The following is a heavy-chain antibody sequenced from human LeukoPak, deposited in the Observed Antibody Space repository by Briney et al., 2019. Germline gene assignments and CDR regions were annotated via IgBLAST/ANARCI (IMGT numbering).Heavy chain of an antibody. CDR3: ARHASVDGNWPRPLDY. V-gene: IGHV4-39*01. Sequence: SETLSLTCTVSGGSISSSPYYWGWIRQPPGKGLEWIGNIYYSGTTYYNPSLKTRVTISVDTSKNQFSLKLTSVTAADTAVYYCARHASVDGNWPRPLDYWGQGSLVTVSS. J-gene: IGHJ4*02. CDR2: IYYSGTT. D-gene: IGHD6-19*01. CDR1: GGSISSSPYY.